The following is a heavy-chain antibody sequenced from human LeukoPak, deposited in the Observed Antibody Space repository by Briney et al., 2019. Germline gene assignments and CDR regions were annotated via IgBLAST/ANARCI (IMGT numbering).Heavy chain of an antibody. Sequence: GGSLRLSCAASGFTFSSNWMHWVRQAPGKGLVWVSHINNDGSRINYAESVKGRFTVSRDNAKDTLYLQMNSLRAEDTAVYYCATSMAGYNWFDPRGQGTLVTVSS. CDR3: ATSMAGYNWFDP. V-gene: IGHV3-74*01. CDR1: GFTFSSNW. J-gene: IGHJ5*02. D-gene: IGHD3-22*01. CDR2: INNDGSRI.